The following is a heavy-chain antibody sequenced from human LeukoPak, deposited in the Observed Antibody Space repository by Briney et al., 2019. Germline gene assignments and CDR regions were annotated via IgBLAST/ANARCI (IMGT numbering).Heavy chain of an antibody. J-gene: IGHJ4*02. D-gene: IGHD4-11*01. V-gene: IGHV4-59*08. CDR3: ASLSSNYGPDY. CDR2: IYYSGST. Sequence: PSETLSLTCTVSGGSISSYYWSWIRQPPGKGLEWIGYIYYSGSTNYNPSLKSRVTISVDTSKNQFSLKLSSVTAADTAVYYCASLSSNYGPDYWGQGTQVTVSS. CDR1: GGSISSYY.